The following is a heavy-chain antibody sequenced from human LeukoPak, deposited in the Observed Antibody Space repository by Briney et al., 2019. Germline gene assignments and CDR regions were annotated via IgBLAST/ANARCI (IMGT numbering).Heavy chain of an antibody. CDR2: IWYDGSNK. J-gene: IGHJ4*02. CDR1: GFTFSSYG. Sequence: PGGSLRLSCAASGFTFSSYGMHWVRQAPGKGLEWVAVIWYDGSNKYYADSVKGRFTISRDNSKNTLYLQMNSLRAEDTAVYCCARDLGSGTYSSYFDYWGQGTLVTVSS. CDR3: ARDLGSGTYSSYFDY. D-gene: IGHD1-26*01. V-gene: IGHV3-33*01.